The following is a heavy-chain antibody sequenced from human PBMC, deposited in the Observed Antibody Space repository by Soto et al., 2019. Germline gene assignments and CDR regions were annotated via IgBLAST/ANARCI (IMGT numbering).Heavy chain of an antibody. V-gene: IGHV1-69*01. Sequence: QVQLVQSGAEVKKPGSSVKVSCKASGGTFSSYAISWVRQAPGQGLERMGGIIPISGTANYAQKFQGRVTITADESTSTAYMELSRLRSEDTAVYYCARSQGSSTSLEIYYYYYYGMDVWGQGTTVTVSS. J-gene: IGHJ6*02. D-gene: IGHD2-2*01. CDR2: IIPISGTA. CDR3: ARSQGSSTSLEIYYYYYYGMDV. CDR1: GGTFSSYA.